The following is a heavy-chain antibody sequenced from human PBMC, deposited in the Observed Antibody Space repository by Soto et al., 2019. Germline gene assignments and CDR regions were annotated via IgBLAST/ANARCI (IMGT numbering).Heavy chain of an antibody. J-gene: IGHJ4*02. Sequence: AGGSLRLSCAASGFTFSNYAMTWVRQAPGKGLEWVSTIGSGGGGIQYADSVKGRFTISRDTSKATLYLQMNSLRAEDTALYYCAKYASPEPTRTFDSWGRGSLVTVS. CDR3: AKYASPEPTRTFDS. D-gene: IGHD2-2*01. CDR2: IGSGGGGI. CDR1: GFTFSNYA. V-gene: IGHV3-23*01.